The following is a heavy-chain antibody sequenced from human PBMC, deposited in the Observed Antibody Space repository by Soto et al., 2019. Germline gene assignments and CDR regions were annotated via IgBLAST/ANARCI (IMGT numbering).Heavy chain of an antibody. CDR2: MNPNSGNT. D-gene: IGHD3-22*01. CDR3: ARHPGFSPYYYDSSGYYGGMDV. V-gene: IGHV1-8*01. J-gene: IGHJ6*02. Sequence: ASVKVSCKASGYTFTSYDINWVRQATGQGLEWMGWMNPNSGNTGYAQKFQGRVTMTRNTSISTAYMELSSLRSEDTAVYYCARHPGFSPYYYDSSGYYGGMDVWGQGTTVTVSS. CDR1: GYTFTSYD.